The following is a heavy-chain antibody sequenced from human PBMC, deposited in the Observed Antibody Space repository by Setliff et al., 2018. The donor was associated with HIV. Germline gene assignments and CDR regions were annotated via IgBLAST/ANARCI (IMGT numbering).Heavy chain of an antibody. D-gene: IGHD6-19*01. Sequence: SVKVSCKTSGDSFSSLGFTWVRQAPGQGLELMGKIIPIFDTGNTAQKFQGRVTITADESTSTIYLELSSLRSEDTAIYYCARDTGRWLHPTPLGYWGQGTLVTAPQ. CDR2: IIPIFDTG. CDR1: GDSFSSLG. J-gene: IGHJ4*02. V-gene: IGHV1-69*13. CDR3: ARDTGRWLHPTPLGY.